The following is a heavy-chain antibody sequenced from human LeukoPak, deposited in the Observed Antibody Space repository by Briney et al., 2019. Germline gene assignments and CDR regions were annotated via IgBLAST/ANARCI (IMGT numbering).Heavy chain of an antibody. J-gene: IGHJ4*02. Sequence: TLSPTCTVSGGSIPRGGYYWSWIRPLPGKGLEWIGYIYYSGTTAYNPSLMSRLTISLDTSENQFSLKLSSVTAADTAVYYCGRGLTGDKSNNWGQGTLVTVSS. CDR2: IYYSGTT. D-gene: IGHD7-27*01. CDR1: GGSIPRGGYY. V-gene: IGHV4-31*03. CDR3: GRGLTGDKSNN.